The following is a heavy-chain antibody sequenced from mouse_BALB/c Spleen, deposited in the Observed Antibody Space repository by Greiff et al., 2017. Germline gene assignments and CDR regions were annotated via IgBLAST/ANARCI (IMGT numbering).Heavy chain of an antibody. Sequence: EVKLVESGGGLVKLGGSLKLSCAASGFTFSSYYMSWVRQTPEQRLELVAAINSNGGSTYYPDTVKGRFTISRDNAKNTLYLQMSSLKSEDTALYYCARQNSYDDFDYWGQGTTLTVSS. J-gene: IGHJ2*01. CDR2: INSNGGST. V-gene: IGHV5-6-2*01. CDR1: GFTFSSYY. CDR3: ARQNSYDDFDY. D-gene: IGHD2-12*01.